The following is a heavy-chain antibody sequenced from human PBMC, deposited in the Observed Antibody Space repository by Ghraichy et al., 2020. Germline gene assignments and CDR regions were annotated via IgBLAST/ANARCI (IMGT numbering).Heavy chain of an antibody. CDR2: ISGSGSGT. CDR1: GFTFSSYV. D-gene: IGHD3-3*01. J-gene: IGHJ4*02. Sequence: GGSLRLSCAASGFTFSSYVMTWVRQAPGRGLEWVSVISGSGSGTHYADSVKGRFTISRDNSKNTLHLQMNSLRADDTAVYYCAISPRYYDFWSGFWDYWGQGTLVTVSS. V-gene: IGHV3-23*01. CDR3: AISPRYYDFWSGFWDY.